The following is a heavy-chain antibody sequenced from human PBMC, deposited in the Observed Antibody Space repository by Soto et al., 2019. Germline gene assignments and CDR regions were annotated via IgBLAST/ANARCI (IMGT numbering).Heavy chain of an antibody. CDR1: GGTFSSYA. Sequence: QVQLVQSGAEVKKPGSSVKVSCKASGGTFSSYAISWVRQAPGQGLEWMGGIIPIFGTANYAQKFQGRVTITADESTSTAYMELSSLRSEDTAVYYCARDLHSSSSGIFSHYYGMDVWGQGTTVTVSS. D-gene: IGHD6-6*01. V-gene: IGHV1-69*01. J-gene: IGHJ6*02. CDR2: IIPIFGTA. CDR3: ARDLHSSSSGIFSHYYGMDV.